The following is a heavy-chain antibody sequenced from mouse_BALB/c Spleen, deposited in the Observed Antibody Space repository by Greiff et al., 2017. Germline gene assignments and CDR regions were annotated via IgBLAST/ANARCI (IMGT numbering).Heavy chain of an antibody. CDR1: GYTFSSYW. D-gene: IGHD2-3*01. Sequence: VQLQQSGAELMKPGASVKISCKATGYTFSSYWIEWVKQRPGHGLEWIGEILPGSGSTNYNEKFKGKATFTADTSSNTAYMQLSSLTSEDSAVYYCATDDASYYFDYWGQGTTLTVSS. V-gene: IGHV1-9*01. J-gene: IGHJ2*01. CDR2: ILPGSGST. CDR3: ATDDASYYFDY.